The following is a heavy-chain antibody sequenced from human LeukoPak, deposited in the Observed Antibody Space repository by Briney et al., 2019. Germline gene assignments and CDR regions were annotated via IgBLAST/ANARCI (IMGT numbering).Heavy chain of an antibody. V-gene: IGHV3-30-3*01. D-gene: IGHD2-2*03. CDR2: ISYNGNQ. CDR3: ARDPLDISRWTNAFDI. Sequence: GGSLRLSCAASGFTFVNYGFHWVRQAPVKALEWVAFISYNGNQKYGDSVKGRFTISRDNSKNTLYLQVNGLRPEDTAVYYCARDPLDISRWTNAFDIWGQGTMVGVSS. CDR1: GFTFVNYG. J-gene: IGHJ3*02.